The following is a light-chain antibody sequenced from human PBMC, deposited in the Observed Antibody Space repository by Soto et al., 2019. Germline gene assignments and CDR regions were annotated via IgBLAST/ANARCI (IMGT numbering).Light chain of an antibody. CDR1: QGIRSF. CDR2: AAS. CDR3: QKYSSVPV. V-gene: IGKV1-27*01. J-gene: IGKJ3*01. Sequence: DIPMTQSPPSLSASVGDRVTITCRASQGIRSFVAWYQQKPGKPPKLLIYAASTLQSGVPSRFSGSGSGTDFTLTINSLQPEDVATYSCQKYSSVPVFGPGTKVEI.